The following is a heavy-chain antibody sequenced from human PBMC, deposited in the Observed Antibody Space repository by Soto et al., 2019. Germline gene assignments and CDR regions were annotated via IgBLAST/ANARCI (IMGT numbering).Heavy chain of an antibody. J-gene: IGHJ6*02. V-gene: IGHV3-21*01. CDR1: GFTFSSYS. CDR2: ISSSSSYI. Sequence: GGSLRLSCAASGFTFSSYSMNWVRQAPGKGLEWVSSISSSSSYIYYADSVKGRFTISRDNAKNSLYLQMNRLRAEDTAVYYCARGDYDFWRGYYGMDVWGQGTTVTVSS. CDR3: ARGDYDFWRGYYGMDV. D-gene: IGHD3-3*01.